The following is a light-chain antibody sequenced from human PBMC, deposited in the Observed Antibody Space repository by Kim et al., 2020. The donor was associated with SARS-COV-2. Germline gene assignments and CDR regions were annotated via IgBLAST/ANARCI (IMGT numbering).Light chain of an antibody. CDR1: QPIMYS. CDR3: QQYFSLPWT. J-gene: IGKJ1*01. CDR2: DVT. Sequence: ASIGDRVTITCQASQPIMYSLNGYQHKPGTAPTLVIYDVTALETGVPARFSGSGGETNFTFTIRSLQSEDIAMYYCQQYFSLPWTFGQGTKVDIK. V-gene: IGKV1-33*01.